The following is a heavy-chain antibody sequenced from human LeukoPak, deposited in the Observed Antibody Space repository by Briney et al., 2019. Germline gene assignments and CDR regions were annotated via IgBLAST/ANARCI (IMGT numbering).Heavy chain of an antibody. Sequence: PSETLSLTCTVSGGSISSYYWSWIRQPPGKGLEWIGYIYYSGSTNYNPSLKSRVTISVDTSKNQFSLKLSSVTAADTVLYYCARTDYYGSGSYYKHWGQGTLVTVSS. V-gene: IGHV4-59*01. CDR2: IYYSGST. CDR1: GGSISSYY. J-gene: IGHJ4*02. CDR3: ARTDYYGSGSYYKH. D-gene: IGHD3-10*01.